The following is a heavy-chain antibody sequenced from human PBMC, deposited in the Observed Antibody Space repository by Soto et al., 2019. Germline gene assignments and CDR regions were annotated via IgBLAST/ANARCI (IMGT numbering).Heavy chain of an antibody. CDR3: ARVGVVVPAANNGMDV. CDR2: INPSGGST. J-gene: IGHJ6*02. D-gene: IGHD2-2*01. Sequence: QVQLVQSGAEVKKPGASVKVSCKASGYTFTSYYMHWVRQAPGQGLEWMGIINPSGGSTSYAQKFQGRVTMTRDTSTSTVYMELSSLRSEDTAVYYCARVGVVVPAANNGMDVWGQGTTVTVSS. V-gene: IGHV1-46*03. CDR1: GYTFTSYY.